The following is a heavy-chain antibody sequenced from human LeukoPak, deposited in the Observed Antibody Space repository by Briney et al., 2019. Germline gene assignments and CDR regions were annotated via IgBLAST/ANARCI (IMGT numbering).Heavy chain of an antibody. J-gene: IGHJ4*02. Sequence: SVKVSCKASGGTFSSYAISWVRQAPGQGLEWMGGIIPIFGTANYAQKFQGRVTITADESTSTAYMELSSLRSEDTAVYYCARGGRAGYSSSSNGGYVYWGQGTLVTVSS. CDR3: ARGGRAGYSSSSNGGYVY. V-gene: IGHV1-69*13. D-gene: IGHD6-6*01. CDR2: IIPIFGTA. CDR1: GGTFSSYA.